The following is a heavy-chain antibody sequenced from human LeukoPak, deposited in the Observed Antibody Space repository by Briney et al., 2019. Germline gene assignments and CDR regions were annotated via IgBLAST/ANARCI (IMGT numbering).Heavy chain of an antibody. Sequence: ASVKVSCKASGYTFTSYYMHWVRQAPGQGLEWMGWISAYNGNTNYAQKLQGRVTMTTDTSTSTAYMELRSLRSDDTAVYYCARAIVGATMRFYYMDVWGKGTTVTVSS. J-gene: IGHJ6*03. D-gene: IGHD1-26*01. CDR1: GYTFTSYY. CDR3: ARAIVGATMRFYYMDV. V-gene: IGHV1-18*04. CDR2: ISAYNGNT.